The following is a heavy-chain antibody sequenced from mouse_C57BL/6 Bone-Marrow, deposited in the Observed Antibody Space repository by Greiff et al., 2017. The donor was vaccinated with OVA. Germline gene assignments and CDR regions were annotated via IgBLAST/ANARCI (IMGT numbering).Heavy chain of an antibody. D-gene: IGHD2-4*01. CDR2: IDPGSGST. CDR1: GYTFTSYW. Sequence: QVQLQQPGAELVKPGASVKMSCKASGYTFTSYWITWVKQRPGQGLEWIGDIDPGSGSTNYNEKFKSKATMTVDTSSSTAYMPLSSLTSADSAVYDCASCHDYDAWFAYWGQGTLVTVSA. CDR3: ASCHDYDAWFAY. J-gene: IGHJ3*01. V-gene: IGHV1-55*01.